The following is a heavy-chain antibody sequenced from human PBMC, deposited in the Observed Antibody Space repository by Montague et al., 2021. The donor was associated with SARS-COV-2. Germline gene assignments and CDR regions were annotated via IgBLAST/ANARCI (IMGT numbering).Heavy chain of an antibody. CDR3: AHKYSCLTRPYLDD. Sequence: PALVKPTQTLTLTCTFSGFSLSTSGVGVGWIRQPPGKALEWLALIYWDDDKRYSPSLKSRLTITKDTSKNQVVLTMTNMDPVDTATYYCAHKYSCLTRPYLDDWGQGTLVTVSS. V-gene: IGHV2-5*02. D-gene: IGHD2-15*01. CDR2: IYWDDDK. J-gene: IGHJ4*02. CDR1: GFSLSTSGVG.